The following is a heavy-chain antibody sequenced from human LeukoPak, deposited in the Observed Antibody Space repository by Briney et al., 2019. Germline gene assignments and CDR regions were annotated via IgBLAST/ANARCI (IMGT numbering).Heavy chain of an antibody. J-gene: IGHJ5*02. D-gene: IGHD2-15*01. CDR3: ARQLQGWFDP. V-gene: IGHV4-59*08. CDR1: GGSFSGYY. CDR2: IYYSGST. Sequence: SETLSLTCAVYGGSFSGYYWSWIRQPPGKGLEWIGYIYYSGSTNYNPSLKSRVTISVDTSKNQFSLKLSSVTAADTAVYYCARQLQGWFDPWGQGTLVTVSS.